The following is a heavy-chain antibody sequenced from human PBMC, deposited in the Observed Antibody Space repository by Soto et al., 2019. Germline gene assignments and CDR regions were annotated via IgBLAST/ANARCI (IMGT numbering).Heavy chain of an antibody. CDR3: AKDRSSSYFSHPTIFDY. V-gene: IGHV3-30*18. Sequence: GGSLRLSCAASGFTFSSYGMHWVRQAPGKGLEWVAVISYGGSNKYYADSVKGRFTISRDNSKNTLYLQMNSLRAEDTAVYYCAKDRSSSYFSHPTIFDYWGQGTLVTVSS. J-gene: IGHJ4*02. CDR2: ISYGGSNK. CDR1: GFTFSSYG. D-gene: IGHD6-13*01.